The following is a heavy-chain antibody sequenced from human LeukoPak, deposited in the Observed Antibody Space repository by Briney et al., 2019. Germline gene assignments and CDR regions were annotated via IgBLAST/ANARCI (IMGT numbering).Heavy chain of an antibody. V-gene: IGHV3-21*01. CDR3: AKGLDEWLVRQAFDI. CDR2: ISSSSGYI. J-gene: IGHJ3*02. D-gene: IGHD6-19*01. CDR1: GFTFSSYA. Sequence: KPGGSLRLSCAASGFTFSSYAMNWVRQAPGKGLEWVSSISSSSGYIFYADSVKGRFTISRDNSKKIVYLQMDSLRVDDTAVYYCAKGLDEWLVRQAFDIWGQGTMVTVSS.